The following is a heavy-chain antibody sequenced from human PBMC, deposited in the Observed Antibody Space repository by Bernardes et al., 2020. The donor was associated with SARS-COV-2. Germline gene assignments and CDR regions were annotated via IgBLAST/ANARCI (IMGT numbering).Heavy chain of an antibody. CDR2: ISRSSSFI. J-gene: IGHJ3*02. D-gene: IGHD1-26*01. Sequence: GYLSPSRAASGFPLSRYTMNWVLHTPGQGLEWVSSISRSSSFIYYADSLKGRFTISRDNAKNSLYLQMNSLRAEDTAVYYCARGSHWENDAFDIWGQGTMVTVSS. V-gene: IGHV3-21*01. CDR1: GFPLSRYT. CDR3: ARGSHWENDAFDI.